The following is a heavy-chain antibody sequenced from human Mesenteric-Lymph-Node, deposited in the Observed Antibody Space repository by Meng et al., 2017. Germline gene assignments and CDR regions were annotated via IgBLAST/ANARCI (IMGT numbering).Heavy chain of an antibody. CDR3: ARDVDIVVGLALDYYYGMDF. J-gene: IGHJ6*02. Sequence: ASVKVSCKASGYTFTGYYMHWVRQAPGQGLEWMGWMNPNSGNTGYAQKFQGRVTMTRNTSISTAYMELSSLRSEDTAVYYCARDVDIVVGLALDYYYGMDFWGQGTTVTVSS. V-gene: IGHV1-8*02. D-gene: IGHD2-2*03. CDR2: MNPNSGNT. CDR1: GYTFTGYY.